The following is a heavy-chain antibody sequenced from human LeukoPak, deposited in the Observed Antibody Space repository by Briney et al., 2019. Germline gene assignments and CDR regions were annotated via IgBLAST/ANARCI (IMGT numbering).Heavy chain of an antibody. J-gene: IGHJ4*02. CDR3: AKDLGSIQLWLLGSIDY. CDR2: ISGSGGST. V-gene: IGHV3-23*01. CDR1: GFTFSSYA. Sequence: GGSLRVSCAASGFTFSSYAMSWVRQAPGKGLEWVSAISGSGGSTYYADSVEGRFTISRDNSKNTLYLQMNSLRAEDTAVYYCAKDLGSIQLWLLGSIDYWGQGTLVTVSS. D-gene: IGHD5-18*01.